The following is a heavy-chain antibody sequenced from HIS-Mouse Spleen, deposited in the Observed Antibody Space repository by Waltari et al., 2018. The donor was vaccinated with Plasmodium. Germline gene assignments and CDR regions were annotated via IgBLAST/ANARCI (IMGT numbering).Heavy chain of an antibody. CDR2: INHSGST. Sequence: QVQLQQWGAGLLKPSETLSLPCPVYGGSFIGYYWSWIRQPPGKGLEWIGEINHSGSTNYNPSLKSRVTISVGTSKNQFSLKLSSVTAADTAVYYCASSGSGSYYYWGQGTLVTVSS. D-gene: IGHD3-10*01. CDR1: GGSFIGYY. CDR3: ASSGSGSYYY. V-gene: IGHV4-34*01. J-gene: IGHJ4*02.